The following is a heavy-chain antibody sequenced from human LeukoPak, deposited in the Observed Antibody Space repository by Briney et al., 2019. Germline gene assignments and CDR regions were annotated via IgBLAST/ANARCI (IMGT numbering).Heavy chain of an antibody. V-gene: IGHV3-23*01. CDR2: ISGSGGST. CDR1: GFTFSSYA. Sequence: PGGSLRLSCAASGFTFSSYAMSWVRQAPGKGLEWVSAISGSGGSTYYADSVKGRFTISRDNSKNTLYLQMNSLRAEDTAVYYCAKDRFVVVVTAMEYYFDYWGQGTLVTVSS. CDR3: AKDRFVVVVTAMEYYFDY. J-gene: IGHJ4*02. D-gene: IGHD2-21*02.